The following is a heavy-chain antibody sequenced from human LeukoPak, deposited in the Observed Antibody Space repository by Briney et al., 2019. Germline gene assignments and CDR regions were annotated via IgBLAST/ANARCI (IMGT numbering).Heavy chain of an antibody. CDR1: GYTLTELS. CDR3: ATAPSYGSGSYYLTY. D-gene: IGHD3-10*01. CDR2: FDPEDGET. Sequence: ASVKVPCKVSGYTLTELSMHWVRQAPGKGLEWMGGFDPEDGETIYAQKFQGRVTMTEDTSTDTAYMELSSLRSEDTAVYYCATAPSYGSGSYYLTYWGQGTLVTVSS. J-gene: IGHJ4*02. V-gene: IGHV1-24*01.